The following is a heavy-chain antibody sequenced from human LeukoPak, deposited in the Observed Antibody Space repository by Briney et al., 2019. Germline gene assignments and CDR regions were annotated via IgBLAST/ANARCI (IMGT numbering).Heavy chain of an antibody. Sequence: GGSLRLSCAASGFTFSSYSMNWVRQAPGKGLDWVSSISSSSSYIYYADSVKGRFTISRDNAKNLLYLQMNSLRAEDTAVYYCARWDDYGDPPDGFDIWGQGTMVTVSS. CDR3: ARWDDYGDPPDGFDI. V-gene: IGHV3-21*01. D-gene: IGHD4-17*01. CDR2: ISSSSSYI. J-gene: IGHJ3*02. CDR1: GFTFSSYS.